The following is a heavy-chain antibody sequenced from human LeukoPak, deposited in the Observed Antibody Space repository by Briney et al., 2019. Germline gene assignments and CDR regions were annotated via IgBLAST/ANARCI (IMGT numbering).Heavy chain of an antibody. Sequence: AASVKVSCKASGYTFTSYGISWVRQAPGQGLEWMGRTTPILGIANYAQKFQGRVTITADKSTSTAYMELSSLRSEDTAVYYCARGIAVAGTGLDAFDIWGQGTMVTVSS. CDR2: TTPILGIA. J-gene: IGHJ3*02. CDR3: ARGIAVAGTGLDAFDI. V-gene: IGHV1-69*04. D-gene: IGHD6-19*01. CDR1: GYTFTSYG.